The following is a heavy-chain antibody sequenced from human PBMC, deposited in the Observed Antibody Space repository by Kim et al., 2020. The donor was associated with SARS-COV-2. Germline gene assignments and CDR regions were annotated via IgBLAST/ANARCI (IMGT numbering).Heavy chain of an antibody. CDR1: GFTFTNAW. CDR3: TTGVASSWTGDY. Sequence: GGSLRLSCAASGFTFTNAWMSWVRQAPGKGLEWVGRIKSKTDGGTTNYASPVKGRFTISRDDSKNTLFLQLNSLKIEDTAVYYCTTGVASSWTGDYWGQG. CDR2: IKSKTDGGTT. J-gene: IGHJ4*02. V-gene: IGHV3-15*01. D-gene: IGHD6-13*01.